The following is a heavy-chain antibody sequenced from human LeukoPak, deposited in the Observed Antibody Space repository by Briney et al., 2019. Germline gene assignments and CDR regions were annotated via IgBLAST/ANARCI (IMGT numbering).Heavy chain of an antibody. CDR1: GFRFSSYS. J-gene: IGHJ3*02. CDR3: ARDKSYSSGWYPDAFDI. CDR2: ISSSSTI. D-gene: IGHD6-19*01. Sequence: GGSLRLSCAASGFRFSSYSMNWVRQAPGRGLEWVSYISSSSTIYYADSVKGRFTISRDNAKNSLYLQMNSLRAEDTAVYYCARDKSYSSGWYPDAFDIWDQGTMVTVSS. V-gene: IGHV3-48*01.